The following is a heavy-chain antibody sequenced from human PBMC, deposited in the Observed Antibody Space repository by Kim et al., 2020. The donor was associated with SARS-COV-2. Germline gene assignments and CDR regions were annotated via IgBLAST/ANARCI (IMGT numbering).Heavy chain of an antibody. D-gene: IGHD5-18*01. CDR2: ISSSSSYI. J-gene: IGHJ4*02. Sequence: GGSLRLSCAASGFTFSSYSMNWVRQAPGKGLEWVSSISSSSSYIYYADSVKGRFTISRDNAKNSLYLQMNSLRAEDTAVYYCARDLPHSGYSYGLHVDYWGQGTLVTVSS. V-gene: IGHV3-21*01. CDR1: GFTFSSYS. CDR3: ARDLPHSGYSYGLHVDY.